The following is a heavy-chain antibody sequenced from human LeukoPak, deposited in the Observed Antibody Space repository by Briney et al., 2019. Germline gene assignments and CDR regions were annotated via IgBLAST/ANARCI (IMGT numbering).Heavy chain of an antibody. CDR1: GGSFSGYY. Sequence: PSETLSLTCAVYGGSFSGYYWSWIRQPPGKGLEWIGEINHSGSTNYNPSLKSRVTISVDTSKNQFSLKLSSVTAADTAVYYCARGFLTMVRGVLFDYWGQGTLVTVSS. CDR2: INHSGST. J-gene: IGHJ4*02. V-gene: IGHV4-34*01. CDR3: ARGFLTMVRGVLFDY. D-gene: IGHD3-10*01.